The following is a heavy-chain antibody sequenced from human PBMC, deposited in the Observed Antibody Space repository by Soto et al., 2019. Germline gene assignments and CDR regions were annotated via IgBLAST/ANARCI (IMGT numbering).Heavy chain of an antibody. CDR3: ARVVYAGNYFDY. CDR2: IWYDGSNK. Sequence: GGSLRLSCAASGFTFSSYVMHWVRQAPGKGLEWVTVIWYDGSNKYYADTVKGRFTISRDNSKNTLYLQMNSLRAEDTAVYYCARVVYAGNYFDYWGQGTLVTVSS. D-gene: IGHD2-8*01. CDR1: GFTFSSYV. J-gene: IGHJ4*02. V-gene: IGHV3-33*08.